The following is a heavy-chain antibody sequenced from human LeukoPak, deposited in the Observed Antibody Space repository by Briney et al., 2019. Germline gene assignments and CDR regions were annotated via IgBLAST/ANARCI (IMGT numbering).Heavy chain of an antibody. D-gene: IGHD5-24*01. CDR1: RYTFTNYA. Sequence: ASEKVSCKASRYTFTNYAFTWVRQAPGQGLEWMGWISAYNGNTNYAQKLQGRVTMTTDTSTSTAYLELSSLRSEDTAVYYCARDNSVRDEAWWFNPWGQGTLVTVSS. J-gene: IGHJ5*02. CDR3: ARDNSVRDEAWWFNP. V-gene: IGHV1-18*01. CDR2: ISAYNGNT.